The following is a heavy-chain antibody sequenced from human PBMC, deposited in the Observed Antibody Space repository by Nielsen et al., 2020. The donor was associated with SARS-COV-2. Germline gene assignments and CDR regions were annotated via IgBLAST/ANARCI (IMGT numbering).Heavy chain of an antibody. D-gene: IGHD2-2*01. CDR3: AKDIDCSSTSCFVFDY. V-gene: IGHV3-9*01. Sequence: SLKISCAASGFTFDDYAMHWVPQAPGKGLEWVSGISWNSGSIGYADSVKGRFTISRDNAKNSLYLQMNSLRAEDTALYYCAKDIDCSSTSCFVFDYWGQGTLVTVSS. J-gene: IGHJ4*02. CDR1: GFTFDDYA. CDR2: ISWNSGSI.